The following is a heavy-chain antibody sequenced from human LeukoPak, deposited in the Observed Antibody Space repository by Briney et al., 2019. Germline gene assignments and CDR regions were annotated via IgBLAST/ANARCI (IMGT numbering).Heavy chain of an antibody. D-gene: IGHD1-14*01. J-gene: IGHJ4*02. CDR3: ARDVEPLHRAHLFDY. V-gene: IGHV3-21*01. Sequence: GGSLRLSCAASGFTFSSYSMNWVRQAPGKGLEWVSSISSSSSYIYYADSVKGRFTISRDDAKNSLYLQMNSLRAEDTAVYYCARDVEPLHRAHLFDYWGQGTLVTVSS. CDR2: ISSSSSYI. CDR1: GFTFSSYS.